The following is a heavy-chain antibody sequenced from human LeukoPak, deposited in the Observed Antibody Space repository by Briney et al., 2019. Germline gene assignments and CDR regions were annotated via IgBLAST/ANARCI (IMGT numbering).Heavy chain of an antibody. J-gene: IGHJ4*02. CDR1: GFTFSSYW. D-gene: IGHD3-10*01. V-gene: IGHV3-48*02. CDR3: ASVPTSMVRGESGY. CDR2: ISSSSSTI. Sequence: PGGSLRLSCAASGFTFSSYWMSWVRQAPGKGLEWVSYISSSSSTIYYADSVKGRFTISRDNAKNSLYLQMNSLRDEDTAVYYCASVPTSMVRGESGYWGQGTLVTVPS.